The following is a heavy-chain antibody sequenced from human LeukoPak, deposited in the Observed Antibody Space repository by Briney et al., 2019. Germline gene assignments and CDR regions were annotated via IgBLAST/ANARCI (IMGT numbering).Heavy chain of an antibody. D-gene: IGHD2/OR15-2a*01. CDR1: GYSFTSYW. J-gene: IGHJ4*02. Sequence: GESLKISCKGSGYSFTSYWICWVRQMAGKGLEWVGIIYPGDSDTRYSPSFQSQVTISADKSISSAYLQWSSLKASDTAMYYCAGQVGYCLDPFDYWGQGTLVTVSS. CDR2: IYPGDSDT. CDR3: AGQVGYCLDPFDY. V-gene: IGHV5-51*01.